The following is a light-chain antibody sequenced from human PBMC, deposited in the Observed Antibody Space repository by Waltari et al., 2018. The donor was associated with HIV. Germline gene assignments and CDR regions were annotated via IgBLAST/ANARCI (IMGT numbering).Light chain of an antibody. J-gene: IGKJ1*01. V-gene: IGKV1-5*03. CDR2: KVS. Sequence: DGQMTQSPSTLSASVGDRVTITCRATQTISSWLAWYQQKPGKAPKLLIYKVSNLENGVPSRFSGSGSGTEFTLTISSLQPDDFATYFCQQYRTFGQGPKVEI. CDR1: QTISSW. CDR3: QQYRT.